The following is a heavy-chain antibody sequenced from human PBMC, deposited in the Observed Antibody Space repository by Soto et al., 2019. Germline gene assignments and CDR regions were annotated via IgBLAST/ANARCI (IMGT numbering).Heavy chain of an antibody. Sequence: GASVKVSCKASGYTFTSYGISWVRQAPGQGLEWMGWISAYNGNTNYAQKLQGRVTMTTDTSTSTAYMELRSLRSDDTAVYYCARDAMYYDYIWGSYCYAYFDYWGQGTLVTVSS. D-gene: IGHD3-16*02. V-gene: IGHV1-18*01. CDR3: ARDAMYYDYIWGSYCYAYFDY. J-gene: IGHJ4*02. CDR1: GYTFTSYG. CDR2: ISAYNGNT.